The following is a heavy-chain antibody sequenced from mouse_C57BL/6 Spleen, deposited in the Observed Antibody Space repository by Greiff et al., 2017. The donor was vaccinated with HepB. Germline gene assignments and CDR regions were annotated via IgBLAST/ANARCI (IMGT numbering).Heavy chain of an antibody. J-gene: IGHJ4*01. V-gene: IGHV1-26*01. D-gene: IGHD1-1*01. CDR2: INPNNGGT. CDR3: ARSRGSSYYAMDY. CDR1: GYTFTDYY. Sequence: VQLQQSGPELVKPGASVKISCKASGYTFTDYYMNWVKQSHGKSLEWIGDINPNNGGTSYNQKFKGKATLTVDKSSSTAYMELRSLTSEDSAVYHCARSRGSSYYAMDYWGQGTSVTVSS.